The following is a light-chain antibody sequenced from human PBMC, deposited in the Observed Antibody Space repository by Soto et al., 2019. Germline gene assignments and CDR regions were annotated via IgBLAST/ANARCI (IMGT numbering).Light chain of an antibody. Sequence: QSVLTQPPSASGTPGQRVTISCSGSNSNIGSKYVYWYQQFPGTAPTLLIYSNNQRPSGVPDRFSGAKSGASTSLAIIDLRSEDEADYYCASWDASVGGPAFGGGTKLTVL. CDR1: NSNIGSKY. CDR3: ASWDASVGGPA. J-gene: IGLJ2*01. V-gene: IGLV1-47*02. CDR2: SNN.